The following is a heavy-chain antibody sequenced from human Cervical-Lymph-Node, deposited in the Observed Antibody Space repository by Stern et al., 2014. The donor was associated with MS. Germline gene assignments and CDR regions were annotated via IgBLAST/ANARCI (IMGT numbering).Heavy chain of an antibody. CDR2: ISSSSNYI. CDR3: ARPLLDTAMVLDY. CDR1: GFTFSSYS. Sequence: EVHLVESGGGLVKPGGSLRLSCAASGFTFSSYSMNWVRQAPGKGLEWVSSISSSSNYIYYADSVKGRFTISRDNAKNSLYLQMNSLRAEDTAVYYCARPLLDTAMVLDYWGQGTLVTVSS. J-gene: IGHJ4*02. V-gene: IGHV3-21*01. D-gene: IGHD5-18*01.